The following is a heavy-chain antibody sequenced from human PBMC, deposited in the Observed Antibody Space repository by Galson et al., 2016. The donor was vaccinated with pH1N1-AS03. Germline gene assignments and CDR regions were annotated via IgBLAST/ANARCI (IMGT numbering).Heavy chain of an antibody. CDR2: INPSDGNT. D-gene: IGHD4/OR15-4a*01. V-gene: IGHV1-46*01. CDR1: GYTFTSYY. J-gene: IGHJ6*02. Sequence: SVKVSCKASGYTFTSYYIHWVRQAPGQGREWMGIINPSDGNTNYAQRFQGRVTMTRDTSTSTVYMELRSLRSDDTAVYYCARVSAGLTGYYYAMDVWGQGTTVTVSS. CDR3: ARVSAGLTGYYYAMDV.